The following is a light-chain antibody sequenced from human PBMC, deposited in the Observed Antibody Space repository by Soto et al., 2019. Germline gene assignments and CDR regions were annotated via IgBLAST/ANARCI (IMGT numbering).Light chain of an antibody. CDR1: STDVGAYHY. CDR3: SSYTSSRTLV. J-gene: IGLJ2*01. CDR2: EVN. V-gene: IGLV2-14*01. Sequence: QSALTQPASVSESPGQSITISGTGTSTDVGAYHYVSWYQKCPVKAPKLMLYEVNSRPSGVSNRFSGSKSGNSASLTISGLQAEDEAAYYCSSYTSSRTLVFGGGTKLTVL.